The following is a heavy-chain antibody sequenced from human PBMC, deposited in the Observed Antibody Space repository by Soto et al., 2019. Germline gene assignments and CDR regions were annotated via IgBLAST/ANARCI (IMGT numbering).Heavy chain of an antibody. CDR2: ISSTTNYI. CDR3: ARESEDLTSNFDY. Sequence: GGSLRLSCAASGFTFTRYSMNWVRQAPGKGLEWVSSISSTTNYIYYGDSMKGRFTISGDNAKNPLYLEMNSLRAEDTAVYYCARESEDLTSNFDYWGQGTLVTVSS. CDR1: GFTFTRYS. V-gene: IGHV3-21*06. J-gene: IGHJ4*02.